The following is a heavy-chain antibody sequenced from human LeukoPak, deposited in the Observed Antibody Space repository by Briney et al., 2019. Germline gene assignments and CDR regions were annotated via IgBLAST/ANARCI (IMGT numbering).Heavy chain of an antibody. J-gene: IGHJ4*02. CDR2: INPNSGDT. D-gene: IGHD2-15*01. CDR1: GYTFTGYH. Sequence: ASVKVSCKASGYTFTGYHMHWVRQAPGQGLEWMGWINPNSGDTSCAQNFQGRVTMTSDTSITTAYMELSGLRSDDTAVYYCARRECSGGSCYSAGFDYWGQGTLVTVSS. V-gene: IGHV1-2*02. CDR3: ARRECSGGSCYSAGFDY.